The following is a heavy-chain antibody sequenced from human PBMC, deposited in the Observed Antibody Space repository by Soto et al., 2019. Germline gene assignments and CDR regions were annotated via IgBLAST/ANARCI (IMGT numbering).Heavy chain of an antibody. CDR1: GYTFTSYG. CDR2: ISAYNGNT. J-gene: IGHJ4*02. V-gene: IGHV1-18*01. CDR3: ARAPQGAYSSGWYVVY. Sequence: QVQLVQSGAEVKKPGASVKVSCKASGYTFTSYGISWVRQAPGQGLEWMGWISAYNGNTNYAQKLQGRVTMTTDTSTSTVYMELRSLRSDDTAVYYCARAPQGAYSSGWYVVYWGQGTLVTVSS. D-gene: IGHD6-19*01.